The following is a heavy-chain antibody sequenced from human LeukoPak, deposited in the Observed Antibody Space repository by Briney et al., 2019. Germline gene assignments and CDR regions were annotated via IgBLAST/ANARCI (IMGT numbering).Heavy chain of an antibody. Sequence: PSGTLSLTCAVSGGSVSSSNWWSWVRQPPGKGLEWIGEIYHSGSTNYNPSLKSRVTISVDKSKNQFSLKLSSVTAADTAVYYCARRLLGYCSGGSCYSGYFQHWGQGTLVTVSS. V-gene: IGHV4-4*02. CDR1: GGSVSSSNW. J-gene: IGHJ1*01. CDR2: IYHSGST. CDR3: ARRLLGYCSGGSCYSGYFQH. D-gene: IGHD2-15*01.